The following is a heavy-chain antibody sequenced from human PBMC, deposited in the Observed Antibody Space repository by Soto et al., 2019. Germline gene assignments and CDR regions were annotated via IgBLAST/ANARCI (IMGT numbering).Heavy chain of an antibody. J-gene: IGHJ4*02. CDR1: GGSIISNYW. V-gene: IGHV4-38-2*01. D-gene: IGHD5-18*01. Sequence: PSETLSLTCAVSGGSIISNYWWAWIRQSPGEGLVWIGSIYHSGTTYYNPSLESRVTISIHTSKSQFSLQLTSVTAADTAVYYCARGAADTAMVDSWGQGTLVTVSS. CDR3: ARGAADTAMVDS. CDR2: IYHSGTT.